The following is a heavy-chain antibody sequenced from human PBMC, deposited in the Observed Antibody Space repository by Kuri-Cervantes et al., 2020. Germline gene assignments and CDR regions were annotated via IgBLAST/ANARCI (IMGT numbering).Heavy chain of an antibody. CDR3: TRASPYDLWIDY. CDR1: GFTFSSYS. D-gene: IGHD3-3*01. CDR2: ISISSSSI. Sequence: GESLKISCAASGFTFSSYSMNWVRQAPGKGLEWVSYISISSSSIYFADSVKGRFTISRDNARNSLYLQMNSLRAEDTAVYYCTRASPYDLWIDYWGQGTLVTVSS. V-gene: IGHV3-48*01. J-gene: IGHJ4*02.